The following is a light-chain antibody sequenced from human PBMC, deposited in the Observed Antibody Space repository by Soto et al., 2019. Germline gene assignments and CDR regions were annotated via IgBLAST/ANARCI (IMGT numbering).Light chain of an antibody. CDR3: QQYNSYQWT. V-gene: IGKV1-16*01. J-gene: IGKJ1*01. CDR2: AAS. CDR1: QNIGIY. Sequence: DIQMTQSPSSLSASVGDRVTITCRASQNIGIYLNWYHQKPGKAPKLLIFAASTLESGVPSRFSGSGSGTEFTLTISSLQPDDFETYYCQQYNSYQWTFGQGTKV.